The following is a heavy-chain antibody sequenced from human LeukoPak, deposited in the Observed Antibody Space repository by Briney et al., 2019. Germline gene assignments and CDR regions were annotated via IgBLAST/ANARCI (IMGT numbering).Heavy chain of an antibody. CDR3: AKRVIMVRGVFDY. Sequence: PGGSLRLSCAASGFTFSSSAMSWVRQVPGKGLEWVSGISASGGSTYYADSVRGRFTISRDNSKNTLYVQMNSLRDEDTAVYYCAKRVIMVRGVFDYWGQGTLVTVSS. CDR1: GFTFSSSA. V-gene: IGHV3-23*01. CDR2: ISASGGST. D-gene: IGHD3-10*01. J-gene: IGHJ4*02.